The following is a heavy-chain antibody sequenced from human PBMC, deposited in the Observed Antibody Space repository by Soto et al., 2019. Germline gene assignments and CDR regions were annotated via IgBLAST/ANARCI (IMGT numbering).Heavy chain of an antibody. Sequence: GVFLSLSRLPSGFTVSTYTMNSVRQALGKGLEWISSISSGSSYIYYAGSVKGRFTISRDNAKNSLFLQMNSLRADDTAVYYCARDILSGGAYPDSWGQGTKVTVSA. CDR3: ARDILSGGAYPDS. D-gene: IGHD3-10*01. V-gene: IGHV3-21*01. J-gene: IGHJ5*01. CDR2: ISSGSSYI. CDR1: GFTVSTYT.